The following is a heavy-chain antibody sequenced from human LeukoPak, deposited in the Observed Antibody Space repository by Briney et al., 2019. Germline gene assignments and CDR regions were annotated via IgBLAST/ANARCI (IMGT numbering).Heavy chain of an antibody. J-gene: IGHJ4*02. CDR3: ATLPKDSSGYYYFDY. Sequence: GESLKISCKGSGYSFTSYWIGWVRQMPGKGLEWMGIIYPGDSDTRYSPSFQGQVTISADKSISTAYLQWSSLKASDTAMYYCATLPKDSSGYYYFDYWGQGTLVTVSS. CDR1: GYSFTSYW. V-gene: IGHV5-51*01. D-gene: IGHD3-22*01. CDR2: IYPGDSDT.